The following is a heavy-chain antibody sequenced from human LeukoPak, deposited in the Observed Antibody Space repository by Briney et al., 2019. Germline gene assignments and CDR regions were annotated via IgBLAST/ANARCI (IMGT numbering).Heavy chain of an antibody. V-gene: IGHV4-59*08. CDR1: GGSISSYY. CDR2: IYYSGST. CDR3: ARRKYLPDY. Sequence: SETLSLTCTVSGGSISSYYWSWIRQPPGKGLEWIGYIYYSGSTNHNPSLKSRVTISVDTSKNQFSLKLSSVTAADTAVYYCARRKYLPDYWGQGTLVTVSS. J-gene: IGHJ4*02. D-gene: IGHD2-2*01.